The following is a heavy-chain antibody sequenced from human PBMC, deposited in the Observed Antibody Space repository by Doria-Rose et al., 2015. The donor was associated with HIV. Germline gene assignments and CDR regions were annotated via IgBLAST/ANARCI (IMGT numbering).Heavy chain of an antibody. CDR1: GVSLSSPGMG. CDR2: ILEDDER. CDR3: ARIKSSRWYHKYYFDF. V-gene: IGHV2-26*01. D-gene: IGHD6-13*01. Sequence: QVQLVQSGPVLVKPTETLTLTCTVSGVSLSSPGMGVSWIRQPPGKALGWLANILEDDERSYEPSLKSSLTSSRGTSKRQVVLPMTDMDPVDTATYYCARIKSSRWYHKYYFDFWGQGTLVIVSA. J-gene: IGHJ4*02.